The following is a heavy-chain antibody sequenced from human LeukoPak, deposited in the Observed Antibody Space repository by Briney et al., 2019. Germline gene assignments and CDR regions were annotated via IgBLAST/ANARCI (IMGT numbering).Heavy chain of an antibody. V-gene: IGHV3-7*01. D-gene: IGHD6-13*01. CDR2: IKQDGSEQ. J-gene: IGHJ4*02. CDR1: GFTFSSYA. Sequence: PGGSLRLSCAASGFTFSSYAMSWVRQAPGKGLEWVANIKQDGSEQHYVDSVRGRFTISRDNAKNSLYLQMNSLRVEDTAVYYCARDGFVGAADYWGQGTLVTVSS. CDR3: ARDGFVGAADY.